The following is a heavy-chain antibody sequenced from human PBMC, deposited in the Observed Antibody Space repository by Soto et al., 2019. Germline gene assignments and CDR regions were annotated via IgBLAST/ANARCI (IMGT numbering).Heavy chain of an antibody. V-gene: IGHV3-7*01. J-gene: IGHJ4*02. CDR2: INEDGTKR. Sequence: GGSLRLSCIASGFSLTRYWMSWVRQTPGKGLEWVAKINEDGTKRDYMESVEGRFTISRDNAKNSLSLQMNSLRADDTAVYYCTRWDGRCSGGSCFFDSWGQGTLVTVSS. CDR3: TRWDGRCSGGSCFFDS. CDR1: GFSLTRYW. D-gene: IGHD2-15*01.